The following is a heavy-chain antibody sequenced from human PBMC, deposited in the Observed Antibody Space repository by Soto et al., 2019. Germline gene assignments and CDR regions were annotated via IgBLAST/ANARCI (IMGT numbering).Heavy chain of an antibody. CDR1: GNPFISYA. Sequence: GASVKVSCKASGNPFISYAISWVRQAPGQGLEWMGRFSVYNGNTIYAQKFHDRLTVTTDTSTTTAYMELRSLQSDDTAVYYCARDFGSDLSAPGAVFDSWGQGALVTVS. CDR3: ARDFGSDLSAPGAVFDS. J-gene: IGHJ4*02. V-gene: IGHV1-18*04. D-gene: IGHD3-3*01. CDR2: FSVYNGNT.